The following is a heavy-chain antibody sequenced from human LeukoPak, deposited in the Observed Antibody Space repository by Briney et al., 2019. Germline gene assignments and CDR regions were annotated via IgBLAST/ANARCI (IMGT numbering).Heavy chain of an antibody. V-gene: IGHV4-59*01. J-gene: IGHJ3*02. D-gene: IGHD6-19*01. Sequence: SETLSLTCTVSGGSISSYYWSWIRQPPGKGLEFIGYIYYTGSTTYNPSLKTRVTMSVDTSRNQLSLKLSSVTAADTAVYYCARDWGSGWLYDPDAFDIWGQGTMVTVSS. CDR2: IYYTGST. CDR1: GGSISSYY. CDR3: ARDWGSGWLYDPDAFDI.